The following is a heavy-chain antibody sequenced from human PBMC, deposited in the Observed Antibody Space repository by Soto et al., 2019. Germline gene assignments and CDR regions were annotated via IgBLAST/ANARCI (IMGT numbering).Heavy chain of an antibody. V-gene: IGHV3-23*01. CDR2: IGDSGAST. CDR1: GFSFSSFA. J-gene: IGHJ6*04. CDR3: AKGVELDV. Sequence: EVLLLESGGGLVQPGGSLRLSCEASGFSFSSFAMNWVRQAPGKGLEWVSAIGDSGASTYYADSVKGRFTISRDNSRNTLYLHLNSLRADDTCLYYCAKGVELDVWRNGTTVTVSS. D-gene: IGHD1-26*01.